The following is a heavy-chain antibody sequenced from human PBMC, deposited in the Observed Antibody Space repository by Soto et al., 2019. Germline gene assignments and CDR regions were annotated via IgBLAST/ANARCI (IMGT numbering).Heavy chain of an antibody. J-gene: IGHJ4*02. CDR2: ISGSGGST. V-gene: IGHV3-23*01. Sequence: GGSLRLSCAASGFTFSSYAMSWVRQAPGKGLEWVSAISGSGGSTYYADSVKGRFTISRDNSKNTLYLQMNGLRAEETAVYYCAKGPWGNYDFWSGYYMDYWGQGTLVTVSS. D-gene: IGHD3-3*01. CDR3: AKGPWGNYDFWSGYYMDY. CDR1: GFTFSSYA.